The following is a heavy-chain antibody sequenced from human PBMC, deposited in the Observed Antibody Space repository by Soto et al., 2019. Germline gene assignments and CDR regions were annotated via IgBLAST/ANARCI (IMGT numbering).Heavy chain of an antibody. Sequence: ASVKVSCKASGYTFTSYDINWVRQATGQELERMGWMNPNSGNTGYAQKFQGRVTMTRDTSTSTVYMELSSLRSEDTAVYYCARDRPGYCSGGSCYGGTWFDPWGQGTLVTVSS. CDR1: GYTFTSYD. J-gene: IGHJ5*02. D-gene: IGHD2-15*01. CDR3: ARDRPGYCSGGSCYGGTWFDP. CDR2: MNPNSGNT. V-gene: IGHV1-8*01.